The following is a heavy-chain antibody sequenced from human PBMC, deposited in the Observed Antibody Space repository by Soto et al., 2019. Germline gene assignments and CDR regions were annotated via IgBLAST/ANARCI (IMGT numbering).Heavy chain of an antibody. D-gene: IGHD3-10*01. CDR2: ISYDGSNK. Sequence: QVQLVESGGGVVQPGRSLRLSCAASGFTFSSYAMHWVRQAPGKGLEWVAVISYDGSNKYYADSVKGRFTIARDNSKNTLYLQMNSLRAEDPAVYYCARGNYGYRKRLSIEASREPIYYYYVMDVWGQGTTVTVSS. CDR3: ARGNYGYRKRLSIEASREPIYYYYVMDV. J-gene: IGHJ6*02. V-gene: IGHV3-30-3*01. CDR1: GFTFSSYA.